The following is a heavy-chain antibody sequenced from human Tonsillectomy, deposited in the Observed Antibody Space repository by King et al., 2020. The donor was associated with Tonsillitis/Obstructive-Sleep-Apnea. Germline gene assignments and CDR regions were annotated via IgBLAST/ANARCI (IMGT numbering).Heavy chain of an antibody. Sequence: VQLVESGGGLVQPGRSLRLSCAASGFTFDDYAMHWVRQAPGKGLEWVSGISWNSGSIGYADSVKGRFTISRDNAKNSLYLQMNSLRAEDTALYYCAKDISRDSSGSFDYWGQGTLVTVSS. J-gene: IGHJ4*02. CDR2: ISWNSGSI. V-gene: IGHV3-9*01. CDR3: AKDISRDSSGSFDY. CDR1: GFTFDDYA. D-gene: IGHD3-22*01.